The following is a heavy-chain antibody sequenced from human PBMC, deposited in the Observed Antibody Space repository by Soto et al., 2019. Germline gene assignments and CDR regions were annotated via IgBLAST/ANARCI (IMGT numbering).Heavy chain of an antibody. CDR3: AKDRQEMSTIGYLY. V-gene: IGHV3-30*18. CDR2: ISYDGSYT. CDR1: GFTFSNFG. J-gene: IGHJ4*02. D-gene: IGHD3-16*02. Sequence: QVQLVESGGGVVQPGRSLRLSCAASGFTFSNFGVHWVRQAPGKGLEWVAVISYDGSYTSYADSVKGRFTISRDKSKNTLYLQMNSLRAEDTAVYYCAKDRQEMSTIGYLYWGQGTLVTVSS.